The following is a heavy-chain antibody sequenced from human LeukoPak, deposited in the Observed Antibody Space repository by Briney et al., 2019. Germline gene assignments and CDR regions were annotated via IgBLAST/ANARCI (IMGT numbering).Heavy chain of an antibody. CDR1: GFTFSSYA. CDR2: ISGSGGST. D-gene: IGHD3-10*01. Sequence: GGSLRLSCAASGFTFSSYAMSWVRQAPGKGLEWVSAISGSGGSTYYADSVKGRFTISRDNSKNTLYLQMNSLRAEDTAVYYCARVGGRSTMVRGVFDYWGQGTLVTVSS. CDR3: ARVGGRSTMVRGVFDY. J-gene: IGHJ4*02. V-gene: IGHV3-23*01.